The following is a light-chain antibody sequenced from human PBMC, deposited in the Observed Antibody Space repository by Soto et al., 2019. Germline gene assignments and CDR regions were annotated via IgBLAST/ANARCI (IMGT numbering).Light chain of an antibody. CDR3: SSPTPTTSLVV. CDR1: SSDIGDYNY. Sequence: QSALTQPASVSGSPGQSITISCTGASSDIGDYNYVSWYQQYSGKVPKLVIYDVSHRPSGVSNRFSGSKSGNTASLTITGLQAEDEADYYCSSPTPTTSLVVFGGGTQLTVL. J-gene: IGLJ3*02. V-gene: IGLV2-14*01. CDR2: DVS.